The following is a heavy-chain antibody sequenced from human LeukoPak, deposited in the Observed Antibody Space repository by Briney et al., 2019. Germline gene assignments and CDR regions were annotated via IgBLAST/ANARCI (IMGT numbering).Heavy chain of an antibody. D-gene: IGHD3-22*01. J-gene: IGHJ4*02. V-gene: IGHV3-23*01. CDR3: AKRHDSNGPTGYFDY. CDR2: ISSTGST. CDR1: GFSFSRYT. Sequence: PGGSLRLSCAASGFSFSRYTMSWVRQAPGKGLEWVSAISSTGSTFNADSVKGRFTISRDNSKNTLDLQMNSLRAEDTAVYYCAKRHDSNGPTGYFDYWGQGALVTVSS.